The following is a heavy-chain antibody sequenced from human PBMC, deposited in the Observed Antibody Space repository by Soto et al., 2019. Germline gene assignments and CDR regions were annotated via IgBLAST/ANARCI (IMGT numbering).Heavy chain of an antibody. CDR2: FYYIGST. J-gene: IGHJ4*02. CDR3: ARQREYCSGGSCYPSRFDY. D-gene: IGHD2-15*01. V-gene: IGHV4-39*01. Sequence: SETLSLTCTVSGGSISSSSYYWGWIRQPPGKGLEWIGSFYYIGSTYYNPSLKSRVTISVDTSKNQFSLKLSSVTAADTAVYYCARQREYCSGGSCYPSRFDYWGQGTLVTVSS. CDR1: GGSISSSSYY.